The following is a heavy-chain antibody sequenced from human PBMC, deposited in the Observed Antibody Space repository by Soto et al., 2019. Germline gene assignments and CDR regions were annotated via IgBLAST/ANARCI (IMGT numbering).Heavy chain of an antibody. Sequence: PGESLKISCKGSGYSFTSYWIGWVRQMPGKGLEWMGIIYPGDSDTRYSPSFQGQVTISADKSISTAYLQWSSLKASDTAMYYCARPPVSMVRGVIITDPPGYWGQGTLVTVSS. D-gene: IGHD3-10*01. CDR1: GYSFTSYW. V-gene: IGHV5-51*01. CDR2: IYPGDSDT. J-gene: IGHJ4*02. CDR3: ARPPVSMVRGVIITDPPGY.